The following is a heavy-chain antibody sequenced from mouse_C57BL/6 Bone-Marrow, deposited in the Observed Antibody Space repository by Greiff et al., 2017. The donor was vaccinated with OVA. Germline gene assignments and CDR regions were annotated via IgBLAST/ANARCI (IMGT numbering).Heavy chain of an antibody. CDR2: IYPRSGNT. CDR1: GYTFTSYG. D-gene: IGHD3-2*02. V-gene: IGHV1-81*01. J-gene: IGHJ4*01. CDR3: ARGKTAQAMDY. Sequence: QVQLKQPGAELARPGASVKLSCKASGYTFTSYGISWVKQRTGQGLEWIGEIYPRSGNTYYNEKFKGKATLTADKSSSTAYMELRSLTSEDSAVYFCARGKTAQAMDYWGQGTSVTVSS.